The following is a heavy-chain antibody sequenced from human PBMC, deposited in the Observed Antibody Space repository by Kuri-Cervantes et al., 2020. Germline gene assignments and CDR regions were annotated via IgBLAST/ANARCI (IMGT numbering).Heavy chain of an antibody. V-gene: IGHV3-23*01. CDR1: GFTFSSYA. Sequence: GGSLRLSCAASGFTFSSYAMSWVRQAPGKGLEWVSAISGSGGSTYYADSVKGRFTISRDNFKSTVNLQMNSLIPGDTAVYYCTREVADWGKGSTVTVSS. J-gene: IGHJ6*04. CDR2: ISGSGGST. CDR3: TREVAD. D-gene: IGHD2-15*01.